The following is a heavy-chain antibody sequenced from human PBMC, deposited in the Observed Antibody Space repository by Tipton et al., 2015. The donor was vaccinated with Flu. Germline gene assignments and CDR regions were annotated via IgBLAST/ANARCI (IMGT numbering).Heavy chain of an antibody. CDR1: GGSISSFY. J-gene: IGHJ4*02. V-gene: IGHV4-59*01. D-gene: IGHD1-26*01. CDR3: ARVIIVGATGAELFDH. CDR2: TYYSGYT. Sequence: TLSLTCTVSGGSISSFYWSWIRQPPGKGLEWIGYTYYSGYTKYNPSLKSRVTISVDTSKNQSSLKLSSVTAADTAVYYCARVIIVGATGAELFDHWGQGTLVTVSS.